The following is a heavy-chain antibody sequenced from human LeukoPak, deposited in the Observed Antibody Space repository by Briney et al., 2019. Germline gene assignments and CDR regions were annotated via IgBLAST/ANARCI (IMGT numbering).Heavy chain of an antibody. CDR3: ATVMWYSVAVNGDWFDP. CDR2: FDPEDGET. J-gene: IGHJ5*02. V-gene: IGHV1-24*01. D-gene: IGHD6-19*01. CDR1: GGTFSSYA. Sequence: ASVKVSCKASGGTFSSYAISWVRQAPGQGLEWMGGFDPEDGETIYAQKFQGRVTMTEDTSTDTAYMELSSLRSEDTAVYYCATVMWYSVAVNGDWFDPWGQGTLVTVSS.